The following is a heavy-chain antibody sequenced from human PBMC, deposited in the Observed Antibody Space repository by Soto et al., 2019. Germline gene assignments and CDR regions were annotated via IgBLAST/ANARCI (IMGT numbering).Heavy chain of an antibody. J-gene: IGHJ4*02. CDR1: GFTCVGYG. CDR3: ARDSPEYGTGSPLES. V-gene: IGHV3-21*04. Sequence: GGSLRLSCGAAGFTCVGYGMNLVRTTPGKGLEWVSSISSSSSYIYYADSVKDRFTISRDTSKNTVYLHMDRLRAEDTAVYYCARDSPEYGTGSPLESWGQGTLVNVSS. D-gene: IGHD3-10*01. CDR2: ISSSSSYI.